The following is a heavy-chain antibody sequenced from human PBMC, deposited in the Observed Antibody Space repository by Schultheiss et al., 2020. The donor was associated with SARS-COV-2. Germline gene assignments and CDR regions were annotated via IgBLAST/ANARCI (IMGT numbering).Heavy chain of an antibody. CDR2: IWYDGSNK. Sequence: GGSLRLSCAASGFTFSSYGMHWVRQAPGKGLEWVAVIWYDGSNKYYADSVKGRFTISRDNSKNTLYLQMNSLRAEDTAVYYCATLVGSYALSGDDDFDYWGQGTLVTVSS. D-gene: IGHD1-26*01. J-gene: IGHJ4*02. CDR3: ATLVGSYALSGDDDFDY. V-gene: IGHV3-33*01. CDR1: GFTFSSYG.